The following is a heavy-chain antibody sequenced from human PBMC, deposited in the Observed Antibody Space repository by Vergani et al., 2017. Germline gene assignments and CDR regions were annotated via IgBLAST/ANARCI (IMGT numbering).Heavy chain of an antibody. CDR1: GASMSSVGYY. J-gene: IGHJ3*02. CDR2: IYDSRNN. D-gene: IGHD6-6*01. Sequence: QVQLQESGPGLVKPSQTLSLTCTVSGASMSSVGYYWGWIRQPPGKGLEWIGSIYDSRNNNYSPSLKSRVSISVDTSKNQFSLNLTSVTAADTAVYYCARHLRQLARNDVFDIWGHGTLVTVSS. CDR3: ARHLRQLARNDVFDI. V-gene: IGHV4-39*01.